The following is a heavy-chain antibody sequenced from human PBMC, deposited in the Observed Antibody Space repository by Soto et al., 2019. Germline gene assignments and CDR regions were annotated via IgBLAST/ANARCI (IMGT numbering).Heavy chain of an antibody. D-gene: IGHD6-6*01. CDR3: SRGTSIPASGDY. CDR1: GYTFTNYG. Sequence: QVQLVQSGAEVKKPGASVKVSCKASGYTFTNYGITWVRQAPGQGLEWLGWVSAYNGERRYAQRVQARVIITTDTSTTTAYMELRSLRSDDTAVYYCSRGTSIPASGDYWGQGTLVTVSS. CDR2: VSAYNGER. J-gene: IGHJ4*01. V-gene: IGHV1-18*01.